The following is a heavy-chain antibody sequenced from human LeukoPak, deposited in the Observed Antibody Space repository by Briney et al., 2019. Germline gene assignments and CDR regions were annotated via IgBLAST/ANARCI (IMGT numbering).Heavy chain of an antibody. CDR2: ISAYNGNT. CDR1: GYAFASYD. V-gene: IGHV1-18*01. D-gene: IGHD5-12*01. J-gene: IGHJ4*02. CDR3: ARAASGYSGYGPFDY. Sequence: ASVKLSCKASGYAFASYDISWVRQAPGQGLEWMGGISAYNGNTNYAQKLQGRVTMTTDTSTSTAYMELRILRSDDTAVYYWARAASGYSGYGPFDYWGQGTLVTVSS.